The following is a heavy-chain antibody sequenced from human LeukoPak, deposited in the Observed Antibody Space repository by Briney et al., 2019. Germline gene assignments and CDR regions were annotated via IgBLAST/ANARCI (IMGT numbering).Heavy chain of an antibody. D-gene: IGHD6-13*01. CDR1: GYTFTGYY. J-gene: IGHJ4*02. CDR2: INPDSGGT. V-gene: IGHV1-2*02. Sequence: GASVKVSCKASGYTFTGYYMHWVRQAPGQALEWMVWINPDSGGTNYAQKFQGRVTMTRDTSISTAYMELSRLRSDDTAVYYCARAGYNSSWYYLDYWGQGALVTVSS. CDR3: ARAGYNSSWYYLDY.